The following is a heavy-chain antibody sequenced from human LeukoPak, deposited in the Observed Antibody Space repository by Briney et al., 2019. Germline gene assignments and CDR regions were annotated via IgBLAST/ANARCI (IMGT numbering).Heavy chain of an antibody. CDR2: ILYDGGDK. D-gene: IGHD1-20*01. V-gene: IGHV3-30-3*01. CDR3: ARDGLTGKTDGTLDH. J-gene: IGHJ4*02. Sequence: PGGSLRLSCVLSGVSFSHYTPHWVRQAPGKGLEWVTLILYDGGDKYYADSVKGRFTISRDDSKNTVYLQMNSLRPEDTAGYYCARDGLTGKTDGTLDHWGQGTLVTVSS. CDR1: GVSFSHYT.